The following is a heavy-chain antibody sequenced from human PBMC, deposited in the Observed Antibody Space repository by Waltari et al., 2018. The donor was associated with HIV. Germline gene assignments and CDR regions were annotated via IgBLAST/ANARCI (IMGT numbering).Heavy chain of an antibody. CDR1: GFTFSSYG. CDR3: AKAGRGVIRNYFDY. CDR2: IRYDGSNE. J-gene: IGHJ4*02. D-gene: IGHD3-10*01. Sequence: QVQLVESGGGVVQPGGSLRLSCAASGFTFSSYGMHWVRPAPGKGLEWVAFIRYDGSNEDYADSVKGRFTISRDNSKNTLYLQMNSLRAEDTAVYYCAKAGRGVIRNYFDYWGQGTLVTVSS. V-gene: IGHV3-30*02.